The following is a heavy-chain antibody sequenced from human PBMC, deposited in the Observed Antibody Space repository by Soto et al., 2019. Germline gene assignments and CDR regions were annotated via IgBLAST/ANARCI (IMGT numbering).Heavy chain of an antibody. CDR1: GYSFTSYW. Sequence: GESLKISCKGSGYSFTSYWISWVRQMPGKGLEWMGRIDPSDSYTNYSPSFQGHVTISADKSISTAYLQWSSLKASDTAMYYCACTYYYDSSASDAFDIWGQGTMVTVSS. J-gene: IGHJ3*02. V-gene: IGHV5-10-1*01. CDR3: ACTYYYDSSASDAFDI. CDR2: IDPSDSYT. D-gene: IGHD3-22*01.